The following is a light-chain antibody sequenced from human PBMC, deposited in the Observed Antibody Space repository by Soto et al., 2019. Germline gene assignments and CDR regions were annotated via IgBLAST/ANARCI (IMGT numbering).Light chain of an antibody. CDR2: TAS. CDR3: QQSYSRPRA. CDR1: QSISSY. V-gene: IGKV1-39*01. Sequence: DIQMTQSPSSLSASVGDRVTITCRASQSISSYVNWYQQKPGKAPNLLIYTASNLESGVPSRFSGSGSGTDFTLTISSLQPEDFATYFCQQSYSRPRAFGQGTKVDI. J-gene: IGKJ1*01.